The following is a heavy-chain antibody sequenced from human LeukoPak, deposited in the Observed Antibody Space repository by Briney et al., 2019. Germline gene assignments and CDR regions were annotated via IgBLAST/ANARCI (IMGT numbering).Heavy chain of an antibody. CDR1: GYTFTSYA. Sequence: ASVKVSCKASGYTFTSYAISWVRQAPGQGLEWMGGIIPIFGTANYAQKFQGRVTITADESTSTAYMELSSLRSEDTAVYYCARAAGGYSYFRDAFDIWGQGTMVTVSS. CDR2: IIPIFGTA. CDR3: ARAAGGYSYFRDAFDI. D-gene: IGHD5-18*01. V-gene: IGHV1-69*13. J-gene: IGHJ3*02.